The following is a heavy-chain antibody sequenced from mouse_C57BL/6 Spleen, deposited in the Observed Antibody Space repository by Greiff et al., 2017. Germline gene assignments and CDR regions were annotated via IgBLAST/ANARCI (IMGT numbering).Heavy chain of an antibody. Sequence: QVQLQQPGAELVRPGSSVKLSCKASGYTFTSYWMHWVKQRPIQGLEWIGNIDPSDSETHYTQKFKDKATLTVDKSSSTADKQLSSLTSEDSAVYYCATGTYYFDYWGQGTTLTVSS. CDR3: ATGTYYFDY. CDR1: GYTFTSYW. CDR2: IDPSDSET. D-gene: IGHD4-1*01. V-gene: IGHV1-52*01. J-gene: IGHJ2*01.